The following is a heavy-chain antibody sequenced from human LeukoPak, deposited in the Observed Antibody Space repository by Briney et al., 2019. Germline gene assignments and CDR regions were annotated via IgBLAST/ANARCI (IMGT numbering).Heavy chain of an antibody. D-gene: IGHD3-22*01. V-gene: IGHV3-74*01. J-gene: IGHJ3*02. Sequence: GGSLRLSCAASGFTFSSKWMHWVRQVPGEGLVWVSRINTDGSSTNYADSVKGRFTISRDNAKNTLYLQMNSLRAEDTAVYYCAREYRVVVTSGAFDIWGQGTMVTVSS. CDR1: GFTFSSKW. CDR2: INTDGSST. CDR3: AREYRVVVTSGAFDI.